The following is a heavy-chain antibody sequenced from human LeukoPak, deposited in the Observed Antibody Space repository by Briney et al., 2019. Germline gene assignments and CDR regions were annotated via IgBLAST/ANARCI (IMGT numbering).Heavy chain of an antibody. CDR1: GYSFTGYY. CDR3: ARGGVGGNYGLDQIDY. V-gene: IGHV1-2*02. CDR2: LNPNSGAT. D-gene: IGHD1-7*01. J-gene: IGHJ4*02. Sequence: ASVKASCKASGYSFTGYYIHWVRQAPVQGLEWMGWLNPNSGATMYAQKFQGRVTMTRDTSISTVYMDVTRLRSDGTAIYFCARGGVGGNYGLDQIDYWGQGTLVTVSS.